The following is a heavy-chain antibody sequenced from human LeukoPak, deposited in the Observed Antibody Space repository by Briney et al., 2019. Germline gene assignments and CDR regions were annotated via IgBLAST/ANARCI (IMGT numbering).Heavy chain of an antibody. D-gene: IGHD2-2*01. CDR2: IYPGDSDT. J-gene: IGHJ5*02. CDR3: ARSPSSGYCSSTSCYLGWFDP. Sequence: GESLQISCKGSGYSFTSYWIGWVRQMPGKGLEWMGIIYPGDSDTRYSPSFQGQVTISADKSISTAYLQWSSLKASDTAMYYCARSPSSGYCSSTSCYLGWFDPWGQGTLVTVSS. CDR1: GYSFTSYW. V-gene: IGHV5-51*01.